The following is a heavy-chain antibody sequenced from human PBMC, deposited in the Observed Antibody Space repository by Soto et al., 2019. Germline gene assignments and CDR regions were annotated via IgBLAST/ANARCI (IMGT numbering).Heavy chain of an antibody. Sequence: ASVKVSCKASGGTFSSYAISWVRQAPGQGLEWMGGIIPIFGTANYAQEFQGRVTVTADESTSTAYMELSSLRSEDTAVYYCARGPPSYSSGWYRSLDYWGQGTLVTVSS. V-gene: IGHV1-69*13. CDR3: ARGPPSYSSGWYRSLDY. J-gene: IGHJ4*02. CDR2: IIPIFGTA. CDR1: GGTFSSYA. D-gene: IGHD6-19*01.